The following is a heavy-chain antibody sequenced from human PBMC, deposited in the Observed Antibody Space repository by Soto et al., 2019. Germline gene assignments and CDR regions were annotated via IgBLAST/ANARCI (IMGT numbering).Heavy chain of an antibody. J-gene: IGHJ4*02. CDR3: ARRFWRGYSRFDY. V-gene: IGHV4-39*01. Sequence: PSETLSLTCTVCGGSISSSSYYWGWIRQPPGKGLEWIGSIYYIGSTYYNPSLKSRVTISVDTSKNQFSLKLSSVTAADTAVYYCARRFWRGYSRFDYLGQGTQVTVYS. D-gene: IGHD3-3*01. CDR2: IYYIGST. CDR1: GGSISSSSYY.